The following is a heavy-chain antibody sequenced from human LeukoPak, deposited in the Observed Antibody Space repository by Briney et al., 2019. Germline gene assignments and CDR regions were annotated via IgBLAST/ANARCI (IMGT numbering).Heavy chain of an antibody. J-gene: IGHJ3*02. CDR2: IKQDGSEK. V-gene: IGHV3-7*01. Sequence: PGGSLRLSCAASGFTFSSYWMSWVRQAPGKGLEWVANIKQDGSEKYYVDSVKGRFTISRDNAKNSLYLQMNSLRAEDTAVYYCARDQGCSSTSCYGVFDAFDIWGQGTVVTVSS. D-gene: IGHD2-2*01. CDR3: ARDQGCSSTSCYGVFDAFDI. CDR1: GFTFSSYW.